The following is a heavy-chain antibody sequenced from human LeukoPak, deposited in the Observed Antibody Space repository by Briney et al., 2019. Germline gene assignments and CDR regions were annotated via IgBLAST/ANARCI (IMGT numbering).Heavy chain of an antibody. CDR1: GFTFSSYE. J-gene: IGHJ4*02. CDR2: ISSSGSTI. D-gene: IGHD4-17*01. Sequence: PGGSLRLSCAASGFTFSSYEMNRVRQAPGKGPEWVSYISSSGSTIYYADSVKGRFTISRDNAKNSLYLQMNSLRAEDTAVYYCASESGDYGNDWGQGTLVTVSS. V-gene: IGHV3-48*03. CDR3: ASESGDYGND.